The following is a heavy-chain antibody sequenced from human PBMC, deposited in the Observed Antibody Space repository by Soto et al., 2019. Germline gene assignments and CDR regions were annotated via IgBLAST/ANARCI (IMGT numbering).Heavy chain of an antibody. CDR1: GIVFSDY. CDR2: ISGSGRTI. CDR3: ARLPFPWVWFDT. D-gene: IGHD3-16*01. J-gene: IGHJ5*02. V-gene: IGHV3-11*01. Sequence: QVQLVESGGGLVKPGGSLRLSCAASGIVFSDYMSWVRQAPGKGLEWLSYISGSGRTIYSADSVKGRFTISRDNATNSLYLQMNTVRTEDTAVYYCARLPFPWVWFDTWGQGKLVSVSS.